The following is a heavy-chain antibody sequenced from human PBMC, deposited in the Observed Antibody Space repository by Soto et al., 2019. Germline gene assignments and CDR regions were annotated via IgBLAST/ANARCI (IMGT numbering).Heavy chain of an antibody. J-gene: IGHJ5*02. CDR2: ITTGGEYR. CDR1: GFTFSSYN. CDR3: ARERLLVQDWLDP. Sequence: EVQLVESGGGLVKPGGSLRLSCAASGFTFSSYNINWVRQAPGKGLEWVSAITTGGEYRFYADSVKGRFTISRDNAKNSVYLEMSSLRVEDTAVYYCARERLLVQDWLDPWGQGTQVTVSS. D-gene: IGHD3-10*01. V-gene: IGHV3-21*06.